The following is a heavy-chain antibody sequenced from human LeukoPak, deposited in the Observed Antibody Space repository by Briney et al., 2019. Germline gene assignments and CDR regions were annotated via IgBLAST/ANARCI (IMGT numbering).Heavy chain of an antibody. Sequence: GGSLRLSCAASGFTFSSYSMNWVRQAPGKGLEWVSSISSSSSYIYYADSVKGRFTISRDNAKNSLYLQMNSLRAEDTAVYYCARDPQKRRWLQLRTYYFDYWGQGTLVTVSS. J-gene: IGHJ4*02. CDR3: ARDPQKRRWLQLRTYYFDY. D-gene: IGHD5-24*01. CDR2: ISSSSSYI. CDR1: GFTFSSYS. V-gene: IGHV3-21*01.